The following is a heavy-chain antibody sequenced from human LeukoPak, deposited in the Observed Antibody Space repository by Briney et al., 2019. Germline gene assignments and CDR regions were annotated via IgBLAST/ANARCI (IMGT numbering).Heavy chain of an antibody. CDR3: ARDAVDTANAV. CDR2: INRDGSIT. CDR1: GFTFTTYW. J-gene: IGHJ6*02. Sequence: GGSLRLSCAASGFTFTTYWMHCVRQAPGKGLVWVSHINRDGSITSYADSVKGRFTISRDNAKNTLYLQMNSLRAEDTAVYYCARDAVDTANAVWGQGTTVTVSS. D-gene: IGHD5-18*01. V-gene: IGHV3-74*01.